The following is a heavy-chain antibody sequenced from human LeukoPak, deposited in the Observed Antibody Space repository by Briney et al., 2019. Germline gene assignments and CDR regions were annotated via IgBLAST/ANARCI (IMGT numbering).Heavy chain of an antibody. V-gene: IGHV1-2*02. D-gene: IGHD4-23*01. CDR1: VYFFRDYY. CDR3: ARDVHDYGGNSGFDY. J-gene: IGHJ4*01. CDR2: INPSSGDS. Sequence: ASVKVSCKASVYFFRDYYMHWVRQAPGQGLEWMGFINPSSGDSNYAQKFQGRVTMTTDTSISTAYLELNRLRTDDTAIYFCARDVHDYGGNSGFDYWGQGSLVIVSS.